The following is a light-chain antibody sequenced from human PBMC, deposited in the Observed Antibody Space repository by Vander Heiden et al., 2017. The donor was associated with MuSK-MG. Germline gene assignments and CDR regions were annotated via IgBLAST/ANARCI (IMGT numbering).Light chain of an antibody. CDR1: QGISNY. Sequence: DIQMTQSPSSLSASAGDRVTITCRASQGISNYLAWYQQKPGKVPKLLIYGASTLQSGVPSRFSRSGPRTDFTLTITILQPEHVGTYYCQIYNSAAITFGQGRLQDIK. V-gene: IGKV1-27*01. J-gene: IGKJ5*01. CDR3: QIYNSAAIT. CDR2: GAS.